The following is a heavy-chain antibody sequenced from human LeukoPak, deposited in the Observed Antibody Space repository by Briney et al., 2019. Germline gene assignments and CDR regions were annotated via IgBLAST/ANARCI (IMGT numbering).Heavy chain of an antibody. Sequence: PGGSLRLSCAASGFTFSSYWMHWVRQAPGKGLVWVSRINTDGSSTSYADSVKGRFTISRDNSKNTLYLQTNSLRAEDTAVYYCAKEDNGDQTRSGAFDIWGQGTMVTVSS. CDR1: GFTFSSYW. V-gene: IGHV3-74*01. CDR3: AKEDNGDQTRSGAFDI. J-gene: IGHJ3*02. CDR2: INTDGSST. D-gene: IGHD4-17*01.